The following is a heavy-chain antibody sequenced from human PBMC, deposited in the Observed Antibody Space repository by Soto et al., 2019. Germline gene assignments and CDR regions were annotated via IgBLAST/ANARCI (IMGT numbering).Heavy chain of an antibody. CDR2: MNPNSGNT. D-gene: IGHD5-12*01. J-gene: IGHJ4*02. CDR3: ARGSRGYDRFDY. Sequence: QVPLVQSGAEVKKPGASVKVSCTASGYTFTSYDINWVRQATGQGLEWMGWMNPNSGNTGYAQKFQGRVTMTRNTSIRTAYMELSSLRSEDTAVYYRARGSRGYDRFDYWGQGTLVIVSS. CDR1: GYTFTSYD. V-gene: IGHV1-8*01.